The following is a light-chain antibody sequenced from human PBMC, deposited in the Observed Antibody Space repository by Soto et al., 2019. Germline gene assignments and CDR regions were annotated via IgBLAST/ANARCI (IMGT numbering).Light chain of an antibody. V-gene: IGKV1-5*03. Sequence: DIQMTQSPSTLYASVGDRVTITCRASQSISNWLAWYQQKPGKAPKLLIYKASSLESGVPSRFSGSGSGTEFTLAISSLQPDDFATYYCQQYNAYSYTFGQGTKLEI. CDR1: QSISNW. CDR2: KAS. J-gene: IGKJ2*01. CDR3: QQYNAYSYT.